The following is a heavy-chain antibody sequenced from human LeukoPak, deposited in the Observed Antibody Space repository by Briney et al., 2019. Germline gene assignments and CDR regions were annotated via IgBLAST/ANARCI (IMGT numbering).Heavy chain of an antibody. Sequence: SQTLSLTCAISGDSVSGNSATWNWIRQSPSRGLEWLGRTYYRSKWYNDYAVSMKSRITINPDTSKNQFSLQLNSVTPEDTAVYYCARRKAATFGMDVWGQGTTVTVSS. CDR2: TYYRSKWYN. V-gene: IGHV6-1*01. CDR3: ARRKAATFGMDV. J-gene: IGHJ6*02. CDR1: GDSVSGNSAT. D-gene: IGHD6-13*01.